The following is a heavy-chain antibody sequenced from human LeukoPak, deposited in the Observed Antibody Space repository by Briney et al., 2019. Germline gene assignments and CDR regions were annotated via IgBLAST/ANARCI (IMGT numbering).Heavy chain of an antibody. J-gene: IGHJ3*02. CDR3: AHRRGSSGYVDI. D-gene: IGHD3-22*01. V-gene: IGHV2-5*02. CDR1: GFSLSTSGVG. CDR2: IYWVDDK. Sequence: SGPTLVNPTQTLTMTCTFSGFSLSTSGVGEGWIRKPPGKALEWLPLIYWVDDKRYSPSLKSRLTITKDTSKKQVVLAMTNMDAVDTATYCGAHRRGSSGYVDIWGQGTMVTVSS.